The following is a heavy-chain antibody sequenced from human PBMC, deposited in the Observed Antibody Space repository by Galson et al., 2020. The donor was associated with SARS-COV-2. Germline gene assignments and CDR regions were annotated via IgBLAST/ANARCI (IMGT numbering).Heavy chain of an antibody. Sequence: GGSLRLSCAASGFTFSSYSMNWVRQAPGKGLEWVSYISSSSSTIYYADSVKGRFTISRDNAKNSLYLQMNSLRAEDTAVYYCARVGLSTIFGVVITYYDIDVWGKGTTVTVSS. D-gene: IGHD3-3*01. CDR3: ARVGLSTIFGVVITYYDIDV. CDR2: ISSSSSTI. J-gene: IGHJ6*03. V-gene: IGHV3-48*04. CDR1: GFTFSSYS.